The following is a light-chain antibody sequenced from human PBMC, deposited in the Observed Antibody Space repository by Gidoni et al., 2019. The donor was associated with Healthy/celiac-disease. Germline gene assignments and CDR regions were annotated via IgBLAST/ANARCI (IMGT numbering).Light chain of an antibody. CDR1: QSVSSN. V-gene: IGKV3-15*01. J-gene: IGKJ1*01. CDR2: GAS. CDR3: QQYNNWPQT. Sequence: EIVMTQSPATLSVSPGERATLSCRASQSVSSNLAWYQQKPGQAPRLLIYGASTRATVIPARFSGSGSGTEFPLTISSLQSEYFAVYYCQQYNNWPQTFGQGTKVEIK.